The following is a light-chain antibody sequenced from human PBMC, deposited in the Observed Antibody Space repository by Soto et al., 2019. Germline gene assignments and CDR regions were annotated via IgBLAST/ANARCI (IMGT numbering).Light chain of an antibody. CDR3: QQRSNWPCT. J-gene: IGKJ1*01. CDR1: QSVSSY. V-gene: IGKV3-11*01. CDR2: DAS. Sequence: IVLTQSPATLSLSPGERATLSCRASQSVSSYLAWYQQKPGQAPRLLIYDASNRATGIPARFSGSGSGTDFTLTISSLAPEDFAVYYCQQRSNWPCTFGQGTKADIK.